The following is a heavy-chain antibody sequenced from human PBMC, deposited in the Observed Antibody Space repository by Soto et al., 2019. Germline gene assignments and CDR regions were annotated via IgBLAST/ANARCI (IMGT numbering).Heavy chain of an antibody. CDR2: INPNSGGT. Sequence: QVQLVQSGAEVKKPGASVKVSCKASGYVFIGYYIHWVRQAPGQGLEWMGWINPNSGGTNYPQKIQGTVTRTKDTSISTVAMDPSSHRSDDTAVYYCARAFCRTITCYGWFDPWGQGTLVTGSS. V-gene: IGHV1-2*02. D-gene: IGHD2-2*01. J-gene: IGHJ5*02. CDR1: GYVFIGYY. CDR3: ARAFCRTITCYGWFDP.